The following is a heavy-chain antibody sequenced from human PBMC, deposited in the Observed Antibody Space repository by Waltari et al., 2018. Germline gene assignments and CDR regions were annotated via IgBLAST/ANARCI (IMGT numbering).Heavy chain of an antibody. Sequence: QVQLQESGPGLVKPSENLSLTCTVSGGSISSHYWSWIRQPPGKGLEWIGYIYYSGSTNYNPSLKSRVTISVDTSKNQFSLKLSSVTAADTAVYYCARGPYYFDYWGQGTLVTVSS. CDR2: IYYSGST. CDR1: GGSISSHY. J-gene: IGHJ4*02. V-gene: IGHV4-59*11. CDR3: ARGPYYFDY.